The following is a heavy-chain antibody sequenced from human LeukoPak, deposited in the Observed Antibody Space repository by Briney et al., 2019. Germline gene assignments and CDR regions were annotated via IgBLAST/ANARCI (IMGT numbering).Heavy chain of an antibody. V-gene: IGHV3-11*06. CDR1: GFTFSDYY. CDR3: ARIVIAAAGREDY. CDR2: ISSSSSYT. Sequence: GGSLRLSCAASGFTFSDYYMSWIGQAPGKGREWGSYISSSSSYTNYADSVKGRFTISRDNAKNSLYLQMNSLRAEDTAVYYCARIVIAAAGREDYWGQGTLVTVSS. D-gene: IGHD6-13*01. J-gene: IGHJ4*02.